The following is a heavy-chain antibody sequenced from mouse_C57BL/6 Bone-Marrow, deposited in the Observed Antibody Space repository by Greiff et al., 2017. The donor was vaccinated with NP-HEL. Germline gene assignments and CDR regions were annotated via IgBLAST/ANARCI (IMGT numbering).Heavy chain of an antibody. Sequence: VQLQESGPELVKPGASVKISCKASGYAFSSSWMNWVKQRPGKGLEWIGRIYPGDGDTNYNGKFKGKVTLTADKSSSTAYMQLSSLTSEDSAVYFCAGRYDGYYFDYWGQGTTLTVSS. CDR1: GYAFSSSW. J-gene: IGHJ2*01. CDR3: AGRYDGYYFDY. CDR2: IYPGDGDT. V-gene: IGHV1-82*01. D-gene: IGHD2-12*01.